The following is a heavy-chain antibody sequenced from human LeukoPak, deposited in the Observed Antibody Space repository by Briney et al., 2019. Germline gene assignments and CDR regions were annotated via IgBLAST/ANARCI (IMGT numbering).Heavy chain of an antibody. V-gene: IGHV3-7*01. CDR3: ARGHSSGSAYYYYYGMDV. D-gene: IGHD6-19*01. CDR2: IKQDGSEK. Sequence: GGSLRLSCAASGFTFNNAWMSWVRQAPGKGLEWVANIKQDGSEKYYVDSVKGRFTISRDNAKNSLYLQMNSLRAEDTAVYYCARGHSSGSAYYYYYGMDVWGQGTTVTVSS. J-gene: IGHJ6*02. CDR1: GFTFNNAW.